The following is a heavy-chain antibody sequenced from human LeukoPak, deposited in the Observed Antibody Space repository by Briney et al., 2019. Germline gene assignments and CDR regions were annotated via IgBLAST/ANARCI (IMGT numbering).Heavy chain of an antibody. V-gene: IGHV3-48*01. CDR2: ITGSSSTI. J-gene: IGHJ4*02. Sequence: GGSPRLSCAASGFTFSSYSMNWVRQAPGKGLEWLSYITGSSSTIYYADSVKGRFTISRDNSKNTLYLQMNSLRAEDTAVYYCAKDRNYYGSGSPPNFDYWGQGTLVTVSS. D-gene: IGHD3-10*01. CDR1: GFTFSSYS. CDR3: AKDRNYYGSGSPPNFDY.